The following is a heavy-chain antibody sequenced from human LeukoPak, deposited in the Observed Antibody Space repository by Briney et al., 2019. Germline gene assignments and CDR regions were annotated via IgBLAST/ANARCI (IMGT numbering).Heavy chain of an antibody. CDR2: IYYSGST. Sequence: SETLSLTCTVSGGSISSSSYYWGWIRQPPGKGLEWIGSIYYSGSTYYNPSLKSRVTISVDTSKNQFSLKLSSVTAADTAVYYCASGHGYNYNSFDYWGQGTLVTVSS. CDR1: GGSISSSSYY. V-gene: IGHV4-39*07. D-gene: IGHD5-24*01. CDR3: ASGHGYNYNSFDY. J-gene: IGHJ4*02.